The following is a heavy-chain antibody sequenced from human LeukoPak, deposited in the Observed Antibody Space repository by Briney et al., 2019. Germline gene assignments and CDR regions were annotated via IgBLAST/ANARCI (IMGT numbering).Heavy chain of an antibody. D-gene: IGHD2-21*01. V-gene: IGHV3-21*06. CDR2: ITSSRSYI. Sequence: KPGGPLRLSCAASGFIFSSYTMNWVRQAPGKGLEWVSSITSSRSYIHYADSVRGRFTISRDNAKNSLYLQMNSLRAEDTAVYYCASFIPDIIVVSPAPEGRLYWGQGTLVTVSS. CDR1: GFIFSSYT. CDR3: ASFIPDIIVVSPAPEGRLY. J-gene: IGHJ4*02.